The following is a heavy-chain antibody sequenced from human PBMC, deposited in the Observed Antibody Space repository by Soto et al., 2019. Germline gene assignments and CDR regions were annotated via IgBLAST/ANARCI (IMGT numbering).Heavy chain of an antibody. Sequence: QVQLVQSGVEVKKPGASVKVSCKASGYTFISHGISWVRQAPGQGLEWMGWISGKNGNTNYAQKLQGRFTLTTDTSTRTAYMELRSLRSDDTDVYYCARVSSSIVVVPDYGMDVWGQGTTVTVSS. D-gene: IGHD2-15*01. CDR3: ARVSSSIVVVPDYGMDV. J-gene: IGHJ6*02. V-gene: IGHV1-18*04. CDR1: GYTFISHG. CDR2: ISGKNGNT.